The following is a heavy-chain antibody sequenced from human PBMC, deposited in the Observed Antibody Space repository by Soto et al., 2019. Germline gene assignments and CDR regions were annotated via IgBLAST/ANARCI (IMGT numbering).Heavy chain of an antibody. V-gene: IGHV4-30-2*01. D-gene: IGHD2-15*01. CDR1: DGSITSANSYA. CDR3: ARAVATYLGNRFDP. Sequence: SETLSLTCAGSDGSITSANSYAWCCIRQPPGKGLEWIGSISHTGSTSYNPSLKSRLTMSVDKSTNQPCLRLSSVTAADMAVYYCARAVATYLGNRFDPWGQGILVTVSS. J-gene: IGHJ5*02. CDR2: ISHTGST.